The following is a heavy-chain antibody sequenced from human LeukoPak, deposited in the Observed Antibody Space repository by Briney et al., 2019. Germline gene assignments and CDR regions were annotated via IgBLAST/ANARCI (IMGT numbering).Heavy chain of an antibody. D-gene: IGHD3-10*01. CDR3: ARDPGSYASVWFDP. CDR1: GFTFSSYW. CDR2: IKQDGSEK. Sequence: QSGGSLRLSCAASGFTFSSYWMSWVRQAPGKGLEWVANIKQDGSEKYYVDSVKGRFTISRDNAKNSLYLQMNSLRAEDTAVYYCARDPGSYASVWFDPWGQGTLVTVSS. J-gene: IGHJ5*02. V-gene: IGHV3-7*01.